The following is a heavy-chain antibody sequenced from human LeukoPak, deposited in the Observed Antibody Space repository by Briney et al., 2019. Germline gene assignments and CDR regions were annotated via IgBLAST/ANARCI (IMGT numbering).Heavy chain of an antibody. D-gene: IGHD2-15*01. CDR2: IYYSGST. CDR1: GGSISSYY. J-gene: IGHJ4*02. CDR3: ARGGQLLLDFDY. Sequence: SETLSLTCTVSGGSISSYYWSWIRQPPGKGLEWIGYIYYSGSTNYNPSLKSRVTISVDTSKNQFSLKLSSATAADTAVYYCARGGQLLLDFDYWGQGTLVTVSS. V-gene: IGHV4-59*01.